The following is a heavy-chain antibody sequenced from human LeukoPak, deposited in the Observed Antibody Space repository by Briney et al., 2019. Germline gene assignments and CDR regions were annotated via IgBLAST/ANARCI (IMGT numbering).Heavy chain of an antibody. CDR3: ARGIYSSIGVRYFDY. CDR2: INPNSGGT. Sequence: GASVKVSCKASGYTFTGYYMHWVRQAPGQGLEWMGWINPNSGGTNYAQKFQGRVTMTRDTSISTAYMELSRLRSDDTAVYYCARGIYSSIGVRYFDYWGQGTLVTVSS. J-gene: IGHJ4*02. D-gene: IGHD6-13*01. V-gene: IGHV1-2*02. CDR1: GYTFTGYY.